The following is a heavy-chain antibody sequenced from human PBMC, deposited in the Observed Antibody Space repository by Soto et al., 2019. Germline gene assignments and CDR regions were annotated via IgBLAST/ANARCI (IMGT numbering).Heavy chain of an antibody. Sequence: QVQLQQWGAGLLKPSETLSLTCAVYGGSFSGYYWTWIRQPPGTGLEWIGEINHSGSTNYNPSLKRLVTLSVDTSKNQFSLKLTSVTAADTAVYYCARDKITGLFDYWGQGTLVTVSS. CDR2: INHSGST. CDR3: ARDKITGLFDY. D-gene: IGHD2-8*02. J-gene: IGHJ4*02. V-gene: IGHV4-34*01. CDR1: GGSFSGYY.